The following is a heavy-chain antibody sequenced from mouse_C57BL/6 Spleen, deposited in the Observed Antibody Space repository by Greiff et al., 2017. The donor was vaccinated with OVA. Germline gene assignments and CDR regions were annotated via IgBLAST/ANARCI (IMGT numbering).Heavy chain of an antibody. D-gene: IGHD2-3*01. CDR1: GFTFTDYY. J-gene: IGHJ2*01. CDR3: ARYSPDGYYFDY. Sequence: EVKLVESGGGLVQPGGSLSLSCAASGFTFTDYYMSWVRQPPGKALEWLGFIRNKANGYTSEYSSSVKGRFTISRDNSQSILYLQMNALRAEDSATCYCARYSPDGYYFDYWGQGTTLTVSS. V-gene: IGHV7-3*01. CDR2: IRNKANGYTS.